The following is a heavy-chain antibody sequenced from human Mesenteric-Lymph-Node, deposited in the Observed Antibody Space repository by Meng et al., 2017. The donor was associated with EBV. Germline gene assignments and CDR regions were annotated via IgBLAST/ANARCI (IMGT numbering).Heavy chain of an antibody. CDR3: ASHTTYSTTGYLFLQH. V-gene: IGHV4-4*02. J-gene: IGHJ1*01. D-gene: IGHD3-9*01. Sequence: QRHLLYSGPGLVKPSGTLSLTCTVSGGSISSNNWWTWVRQPPGKGLDWIGEIFHTGSTNYNPSLKSRVTMSVDKSKNLFSLTLNSVIAADTAVYHCASHTTYSTTGYLFLQHWGQGTLVTVSS. CDR2: IFHTGST. CDR1: GGSISSNNW.